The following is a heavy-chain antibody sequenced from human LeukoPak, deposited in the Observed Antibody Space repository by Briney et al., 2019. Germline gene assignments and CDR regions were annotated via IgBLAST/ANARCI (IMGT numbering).Heavy chain of an antibody. V-gene: IGHV1-8*02. D-gene: IGHD3-22*01. J-gene: IGHJ3*02. Sequence: ASVKVSCKASGGTFSSYAISWVRQAPGQGLEWMGWMNPNSGNTGYAQKFQGRVTMTRNTSISTAYMELSSLRSEDTAVYYCARGTYYYDSSGYYSTPGGAFDIWGQGTMVTVSS. CDR1: GGTFSSYA. CDR3: ARGTYYYDSSGYYSTPGGAFDI. CDR2: MNPNSGNT.